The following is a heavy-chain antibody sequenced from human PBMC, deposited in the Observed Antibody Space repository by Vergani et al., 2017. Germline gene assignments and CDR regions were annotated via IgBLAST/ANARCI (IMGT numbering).Heavy chain of an antibody. CDR1: GFTFSSYW. CDR2: INSDGSST. Sequence: EVQLVESGGGLVQPGGSLRLSCAASGFTFSSYWMHWVRQAPGKGLVWVSRINSDGSSTSYADSVKGRFTISRDNAKNTLYLQMNSLRAEDTAVYYCARNGLRFGEYNFDYWGQGTLVTVSS. V-gene: IGHV3-74*01. CDR3: ARNGLRFGEYNFDY. D-gene: IGHD3-10*01. J-gene: IGHJ4*02.